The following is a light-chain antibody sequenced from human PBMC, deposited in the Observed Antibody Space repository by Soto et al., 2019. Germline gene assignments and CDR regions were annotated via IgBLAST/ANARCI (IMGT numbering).Light chain of an antibody. V-gene: IGKV3-20*01. Sequence: EIVLTQSPGTLSLSPGERATLSCRASQSVSSSYLAWYQQKPGQAPRLLIYGASSRATGIPARFSGSGSGTDFTLTISRLEPEDFAVYYCQQYAGSPITFGQGTRLEIK. CDR2: GAS. J-gene: IGKJ5*01. CDR3: QQYAGSPIT. CDR1: QSVSSSY.